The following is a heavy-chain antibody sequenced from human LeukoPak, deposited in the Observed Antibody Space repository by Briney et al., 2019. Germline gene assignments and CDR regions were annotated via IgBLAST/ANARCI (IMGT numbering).Heavy chain of an antibody. D-gene: IGHD1-26*01. J-gene: IGHJ3*02. Sequence: SETLSLTCTVSGYSISSGYYWGWIRQPPGKGLEWIGSIYHSGSTYYNPSLKSRVTISVDTSKNQFSLKLSSVTAADTAVYYCARHRKLRRAFDIWGQGTMVTVSS. CDR2: IYHSGST. CDR3: ARHRKLRRAFDI. V-gene: IGHV4-38-2*02. CDR1: GYSISSGYY.